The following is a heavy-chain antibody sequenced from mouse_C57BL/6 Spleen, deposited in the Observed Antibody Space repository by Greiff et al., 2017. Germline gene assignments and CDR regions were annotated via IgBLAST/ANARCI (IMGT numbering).Heavy chain of an antibody. Sequence: EVKLMESGPGLVKPSQSLSLTCSVTGYSITSGYYWNWIRQFPGNKLEWMGYISYDGSNNYNPSLKNRISITRDTSKNQFFLKLNSVTTEDTATYYCASLYYGSFYYYAMDYWGQGTSVTVSS. D-gene: IGHD1-1*01. CDR2: ISYDGSN. J-gene: IGHJ4*01. CDR3: ASLYYGSFYYYAMDY. CDR1: GYSITSGYY. V-gene: IGHV3-6*01.